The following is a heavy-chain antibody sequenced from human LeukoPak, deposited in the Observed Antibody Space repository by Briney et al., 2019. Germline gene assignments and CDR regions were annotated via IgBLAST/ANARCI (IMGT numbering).Heavy chain of an antibody. D-gene: IGHD5-18*01. Sequence: GGSLRLSCAASGFTFNSYAMSWDRQAPGKGLEWVSAISGSGGSTYYADSVKGRFTISRDNSKNTLYLQMNSLRAEDTAVYYCAKDSSSIRGYSYGYRDYWGQGTLVTVSS. J-gene: IGHJ4*02. V-gene: IGHV3-23*01. CDR1: GFTFNSYA. CDR3: AKDSSSIRGYSYGYRDY. CDR2: ISGSGGST.